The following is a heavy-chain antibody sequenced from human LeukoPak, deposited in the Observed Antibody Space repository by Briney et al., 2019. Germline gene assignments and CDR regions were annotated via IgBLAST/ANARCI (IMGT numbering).Heavy chain of an antibody. CDR2: ISAYNGNT. J-gene: IGHJ4*02. V-gene: IGHV1-18*01. Sequence: ASVKVSCKASGYAFTSYGISWVRQAPGQGLEWMGWISAYNGNTNYAQKLQGRVTITTDTSTSTAYMELRSLRSDDTAVYYCARAPRRITMVRGVDYWGQGTLVTVSS. D-gene: IGHD3-10*01. CDR3: ARAPRRITMVRGVDY. CDR1: GYAFTSYG.